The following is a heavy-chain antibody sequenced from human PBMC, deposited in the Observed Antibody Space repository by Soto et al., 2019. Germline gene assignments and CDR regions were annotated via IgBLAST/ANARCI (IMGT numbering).Heavy chain of an antibody. Sequence: GGSLRLSCAASGFTFSSYSMNWVRQAPGKGLEWVSSISSSSSYIYYADSVKGRFTISRDNAKNSLYLQMNSLRAEDTAVYYCATHDGGIVGAKYDYWGQGTLVTVSS. CDR1: GFTFSSYS. V-gene: IGHV3-21*01. CDR2: ISSSSSYI. J-gene: IGHJ4*02. D-gene: IGHD1-26*01. CDR3: ATHDGGIVGAKYDY.